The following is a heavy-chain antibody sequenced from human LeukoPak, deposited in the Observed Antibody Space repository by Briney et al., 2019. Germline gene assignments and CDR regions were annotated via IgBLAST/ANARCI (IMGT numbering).Heavy chain of an antibody. D-gene: IGHD2-15*01. J-gene: IGHJ5*02. CDR3: ARGGRWPKENWFDP. CDR2: MNPNSGNT. CDR1: GYTFTSYD. V-gene: IGHV1-8*01. Sequence: ASVKVSCKASGYTFTSYDINWVRQATGQGLEWMGWMNPNSGNTGYAQKFQGRVTMTRNTSISTAYMELSSLRSEDTAVYYRARGGRWPKENWFDPWGQGTLVTVSS.